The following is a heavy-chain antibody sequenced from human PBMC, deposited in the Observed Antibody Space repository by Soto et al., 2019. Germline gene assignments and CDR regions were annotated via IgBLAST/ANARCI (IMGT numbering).Heavy chain of an antibody. CDR3: TTSRWQWLALCDCYYYGMDV. J-gene: IGHJ6*02. Sequence: EVQLVESGGGLVKPGGSLRLSCAASGFTFSNAWMSWVRQAPGKGLEWVGRIKSKTDGGTTDYAAPVKGRFTISRDDSKNTLYLQMNSLKTEDTAVYYCTTSRWQWLALCDCYYYGMDVWGQGTTVTVSS. V-gene: IGHV3-15*01. CDR2: IKSKTDGGTT. CDR1: GFTFSNAW. D-gene: IGHD6-19*01.